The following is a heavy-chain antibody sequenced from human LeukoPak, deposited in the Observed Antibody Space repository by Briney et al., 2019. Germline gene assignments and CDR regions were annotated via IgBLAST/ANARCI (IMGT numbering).Heavy chain of an antibody. J-gene: IGHJ5*02. Sequence: GGSLRLSCAASGFTFSSYGMHWVRQAPGKGLEWVAVIWYDGSNKYYADSVKGRFTISRDNSKNTLYLQMNSLRAEDTAVYYCAGGYYDSSINWFDPWGQGTLVTVSS. CDR3: AGGYYDSSINWFDP. CDR2: IWYDGSNK. CDR1: GFTFSSYG. D-gene: IGHD3-22*01. V-gene: IGHV3-33*01.